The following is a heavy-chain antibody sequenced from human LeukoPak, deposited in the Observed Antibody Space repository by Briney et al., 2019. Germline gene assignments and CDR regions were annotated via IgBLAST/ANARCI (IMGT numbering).Heavy chain of an antibody. J-gene: IGHJ6*03. V-gene: IGHV3-23*01. CDR1: GFTFSSYA. CDR2: ISGSGDST. Sequence: GGSLRLSCAASGFTFSSYAMSWVRQAPGKGLEWVSGISGSGDSTYYADSVKGRFTISRDSSKNTLYLQMNSLRAEDTAVYYCARDGLPFYYYYYMDVWGKGTTVTVSS. CDR3: ARDGLPFYYYYYMDV.